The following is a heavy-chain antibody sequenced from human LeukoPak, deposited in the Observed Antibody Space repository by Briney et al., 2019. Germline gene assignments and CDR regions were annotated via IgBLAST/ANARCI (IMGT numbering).Heavy chain of an antibody. V-gene: IGHV1-46*01. CDR2: INPSAGST. CDR1: GYTFSNHY. Sequence: ASVKVSCKASGYTFSNHYMHWVRQAPGQGLEWMGIINPSAGSTTYAQKFQGRVTMTRDTSTSTVYMELSSLRSGDSAVYYCAREGDYGDYGVDYWGQGTLVTVSS. D-gene: IGHD4-17*01. CDR3: AREGDYGDYGVDY. J-gene: IGHJ4*02.